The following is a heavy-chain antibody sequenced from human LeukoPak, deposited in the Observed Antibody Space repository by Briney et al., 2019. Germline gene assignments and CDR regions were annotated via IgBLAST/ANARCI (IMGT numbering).Heavy chain of an antibody. CDR1: GLTFSNSW. J-gene: IGHJ5*02. CDR2: MYGDMRDI. CDR3: ARDLGLRGST. D-gene: IGHD5-12*01. Sequence: PGGSLRLSGEASGLTFSNSWMHWVRQVPGTGLVWVSRMYGDMRDISYADSVKGRFTISRDNAKNTVYLQMNSLRGEDTAVYYCARDLGLRGSTWGQGTLVTVSS. V-gene: IGHV3-74*01.